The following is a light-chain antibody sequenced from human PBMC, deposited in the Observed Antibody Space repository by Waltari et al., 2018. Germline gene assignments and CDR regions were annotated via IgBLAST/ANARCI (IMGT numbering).Light chain of an antibody. J-gene: IGLJ3*02. CDR2: KGI. CDR1: SGSVSSTSY. V-gene: IGLV8-61*01. CDR3: SMYMGSGVWV. Sequence: QTVVTQEPSLSVSPGGTVTLTCALSSGSVSSTSYPTWYQQNPGQPPRTLVYKGIMRSSGVPGRFSGSILGNTASLTITGAQADDESDYYCSMYMGSGVWVFGGGTKLTVL.